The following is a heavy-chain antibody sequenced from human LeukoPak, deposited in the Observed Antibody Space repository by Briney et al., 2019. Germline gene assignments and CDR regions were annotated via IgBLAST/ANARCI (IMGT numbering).Heavy chain of an antibody. J-gene: IGHJ6*02. CDR2: IKQDGSEK. CDR3: ARDEYGDRPDYYYGMDV. V-gene: IGHV3-7*01. CDR1: GFTFSSYW. D-gene: IGHD4-17*01. Sequence: GGALRLPCAASGFTFSSYWMRWVRQAPGKGLDWVANIKQDGSEKYYVDSVKGRFTISRDNAKNSLYLQMNSLRTEDTAVYYCARDEYGDRPDYYYGMDVWGQGTTVTVSS.